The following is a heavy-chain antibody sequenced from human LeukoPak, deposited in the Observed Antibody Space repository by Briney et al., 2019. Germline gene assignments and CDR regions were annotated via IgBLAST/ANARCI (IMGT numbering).Heavy chain of an antibody. CDR2: ISYDGSNK. CDR3: AKGPPVGSYPDY. Sequence: GGSLRLSCAASGFTFSSYGMHWVRQAPGKGLEWVAVISYDGSNKYYADSVKGRFTISRDNSKNTLYLQMNSLRAEDTAVYYCAKGPPVGSYPDYWGQGTLVTVSS. D-gene: IGHD1-26*01. CDR1: GFTFSSYG. J-gene: IGHJ4*02. V-gene: IGHV3-30*18.